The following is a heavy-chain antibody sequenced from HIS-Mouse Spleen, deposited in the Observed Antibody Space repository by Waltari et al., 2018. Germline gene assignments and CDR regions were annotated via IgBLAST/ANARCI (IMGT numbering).Heavy chain of an antibody. V-gene: IGHV4-39*07. CDR2: IYYSGST. CDR3: AREIPYSSSWYDWYFDL. CDR1: GGSISSSSYY. J-gene: IGHJ2*01. Sequence: QLQLQESGPGLGKPSETLSLTCTVSGGSISSSSYYWGWIRQPPGKGLEWIGSIYYSGSTYYHPSLKRRVTISVDTSKNQFSLKLSSVTATDTAVYYCAREIPYSSSWYDWYFDLWGRGTLVTVSS. D-gene: IGHD6-13*01.